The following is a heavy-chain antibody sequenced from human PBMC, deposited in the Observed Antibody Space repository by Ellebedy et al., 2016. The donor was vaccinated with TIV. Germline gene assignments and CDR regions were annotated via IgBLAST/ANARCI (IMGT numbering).Heavy chain of an antibody. CDR1: GFTFSSYG. J-gene: IGHJ4*02. Sequence: GESLKISCAASGFTFSSYGMHWVRQAPGKGLEWVAVISYDGSNKYYADSVKGRFTISRDNSKNTLYLQMNSLRAEDTAVYYCARSTMWGQGTLVTVSS. V-gene: IGHV3-30*03. CDR2: ISYDGSNK. CDR3: ARSTM. D-gene: IGHD1-1*01.